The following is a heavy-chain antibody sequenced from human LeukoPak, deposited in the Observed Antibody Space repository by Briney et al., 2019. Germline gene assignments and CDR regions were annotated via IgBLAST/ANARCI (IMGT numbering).Heavy chain of an antibody. CDR3: ATGYNYDFWSGYRPRGPRGRLGYFDL. V-gene: IGHV4-30-2*01. J-gene: IGHJ2*01. D-gene: IGHD3-3*01. Sequence: SQALSLTCAVSGGSISSGGYSWSWIRQPPGKGLEWIGYIYHSGSTYYNPSLKSRVTISVDRSKNQFSLKLSSVTAADTAVYYCATGYNYDFWSGYRPRGPRGRLGYFDLWGRGTLVTVSS. CDR1: GGSISSGGYS. CDR2: IYHSGST.